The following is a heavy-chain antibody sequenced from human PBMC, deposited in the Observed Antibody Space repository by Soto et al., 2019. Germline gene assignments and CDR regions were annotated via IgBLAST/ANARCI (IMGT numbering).Heavy chain of an antibody. Sequence: QVQLQESGPGLVKPSQTLSLTCTVSGGSISSGDYYWTWIRQHPGKGLEWNGYIYYSGSTKHNPSLKSRITISVDTSKNQFSLKLNSVTAADTAVYYCARTKTSSTSFHVDYWGQGTQVTVSS. V-gene: IGHV4-31*03. CDR1: GGSISSGDYY. CDR2: IYYSGST. J-gene: IGHJ4*02. CDR3: ARTKTSSTSFHVDY. D-gene: IGHD2-2*01.